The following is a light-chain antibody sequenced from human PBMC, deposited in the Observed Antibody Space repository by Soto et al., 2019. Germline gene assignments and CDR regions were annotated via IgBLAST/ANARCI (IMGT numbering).Light chain of an antibody. CDR3: SSYAGRSMYV. V-gene: IGLV2-8*01. CDR1: GSDVGTYDY. Sequence: QSVLTQPPSVSGSPGQSVTFSCTGTGSDVGTYDYVSWYQQYPGKAPKLLIYGVTRRPSGVPDRFSGSKSGNTAALTVSGLQAEDEAYYYCSSYAGRSMYVFGTGTKVTVL. J-gene: IGLJ1*01. CDR2: GVT.